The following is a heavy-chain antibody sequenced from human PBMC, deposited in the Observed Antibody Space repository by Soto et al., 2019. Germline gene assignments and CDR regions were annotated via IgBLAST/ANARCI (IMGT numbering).Heavy chain of an antibody. D-gene: IGHD6-13*01. CDR1: GYTFINYD. Sequence: ASVKVSCKASGYTFINYDLHWVRQAPGQGLEWMGMINPSGARTNYAQEFQGRITMTRDASTSTVYMELSSLRSEDTAVYYCSRPAAGISFWHFDLWGRGTLVTFSS. V-gene: IGHV1-46*01. CDR3: SRPAAGISFWHFDL. CDR2: INPSGART. J-gene: IGHJ2*01.